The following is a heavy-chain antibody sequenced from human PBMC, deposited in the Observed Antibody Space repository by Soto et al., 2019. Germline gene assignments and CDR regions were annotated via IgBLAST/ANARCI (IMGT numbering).Heavy chain of an antibody. CDR3: ARTIVVVPAFWFDP. CDR1: GGSISSGGYY. Sequence: PSETLSLTCTVSGGSISSGGYYWSWIRQHPGKGLEWIGYIYYSGSTYYNPSLKSRVTISVDTSKNQFSLKLSSVTAADTAVYYCARTIVVVPAFWFDPWGQGTLVTVSS. V-gene: IGHV4-31*03. J-gene: IGHJ5*02. CDR2: IYYSGST. D-gene: IGHD2-2*01.